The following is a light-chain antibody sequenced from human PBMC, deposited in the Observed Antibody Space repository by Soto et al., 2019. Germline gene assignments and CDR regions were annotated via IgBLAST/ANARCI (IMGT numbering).Light chain of an antibody. V-gene: IGKV1-39*01. CDR3: QQSYSTPRT. CDR1: QSISSY. CDR2: AAS. J-gene: IGKJ1*01. Sequence: DIQMTQSPSSLSASVGDRVTITCRASQSISSYLNWYQQKPGKAPKLLIYAASSLQSGVPSRFSGSVSGTDFTLTISSLQPEDFATYYCQQSYSTPRTFGQGPKVDIK.